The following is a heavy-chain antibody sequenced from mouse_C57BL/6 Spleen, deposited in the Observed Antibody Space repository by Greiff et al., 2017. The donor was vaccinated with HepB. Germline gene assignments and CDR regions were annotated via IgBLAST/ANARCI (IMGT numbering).Heavy chain of an antibody. J-gene: IGHJ1*03. CDR1: GYTFTSYW. CDR2: IYPGNSDT. CDR3: TKEGGYGSSRYFYV. Sequence: EVQLQESGTVLARPGASVKMSCKTSGYTFTSYWMHWVKQRPGQGLAWIGAIYPGNSDTSYNQKFKGKAKMTAVPSASTAYMELSSLTNEDYAVYYCTKEGGYGSSRYFYVWGTGTTVTVSS. V-gene: IGHV1-5*01. D-gene: IGHD1-1*01.